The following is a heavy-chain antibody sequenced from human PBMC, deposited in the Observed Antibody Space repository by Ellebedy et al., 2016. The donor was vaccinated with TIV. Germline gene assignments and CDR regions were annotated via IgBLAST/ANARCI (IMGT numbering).Heavy chain of an antibody. V-gene: IGHV3-33*01. Sequence: GGSLRLXXAASGFTFSSYVMHWVRQAPGKGLEWVAVIWYDGSNKYYADSVKGRFTISRDNSKNTLYLQMNSLRAEDTAVYYCARHYGDYGKDHWGQGTLVTVSS. CDR3: ARHYGDYGKDH. CDR1: GFTFSSYV. J-gene: IGHJ4*02. CDR2: IWYDGSNK. D-gene: IGHD4-17*01.